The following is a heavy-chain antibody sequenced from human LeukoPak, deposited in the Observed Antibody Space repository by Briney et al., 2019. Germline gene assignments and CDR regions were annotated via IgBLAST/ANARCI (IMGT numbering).Heavy chain of an antibody. CDR2: ISGSGGST. J-gene: IGHJ4*02. Sequence: AGGSLRLSCAASGFTFSSYAMSWVRQAPGKGLEWVSAISGSGGSTYYADSVKGRFTISRDNSKNTLYLQMNSLRAEDTAVYYCAKPGIAARPEPPGYFDYWGQGTLVTVSS. V-gene: IGHV3-23*01. CDR1: GFTFSSYA. CDR3: AKPGIAARPEPPGYFDY. D-gene: IGHD6-6*01.